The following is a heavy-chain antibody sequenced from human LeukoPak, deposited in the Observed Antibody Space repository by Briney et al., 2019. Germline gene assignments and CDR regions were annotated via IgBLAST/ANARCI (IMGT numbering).Heavy chain of an antibody. V-gene: IGHV1-69*06. CDR1: GGTFSSYA. CDR3: ARELGYDSSGKYYYYYMDV. Sequence: ASVKASCKASGGTFSSYAISWVRQAPGQGLEWMGGIIPIFGTANYAQKFQGRVTITADKSTSTAYMELSSLRSEDTAVYYCARELGYDSSGKYYYYYMDVWGKGTTVTVSS. J-gene: IGHJ6*03. D-gene: IGHD3-22*01. CDR2: IIPIFGTA.